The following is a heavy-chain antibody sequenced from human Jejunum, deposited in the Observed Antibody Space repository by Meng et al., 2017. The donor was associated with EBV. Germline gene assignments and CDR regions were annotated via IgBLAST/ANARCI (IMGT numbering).Heavy chain of an antibody. Sequence: EVQLLESXXRLIQXGGSLRLSCAASGFTFTHYAMNWVRQAPGKGLEWVALINGGGESTYYADSVKGRFTMSRDNPENTVHLQMNSLKAGDTAVYYCVRSYCGSSSCPFDDWGQGTLVTVYS. V-gene: IGHV3-23*01. CDR3: VRSYCGSSSCPFDD. D-gene: IGHD2-2*01. J-gene: IGHJ4*02. CDR2: INGGGEST. CDR1: GFTFTHYA.